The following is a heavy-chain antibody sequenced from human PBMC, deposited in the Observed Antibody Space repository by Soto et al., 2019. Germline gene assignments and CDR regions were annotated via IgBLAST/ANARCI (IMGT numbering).Heavy chain of an antibody. CDR3: VFEFGGSHGMDV. Sequence: QVQLVQSGAEVKKPGASVKVSCKASGYTFTSYDINWVRQATGQGLEWMGWMNPNSGNTGYAQKFQGRVTMTRYTSISTAYMELSSLRSEDTAVYYCVFEFGGSHGMDVWGQGTTVTVSS. CDR1: GYTFTSYD. J-gene: IGHJ6*02. D-gene: IGHD3-16*01. V-gene: IGHV1-8*01. CDR2: MNPNSGNT.